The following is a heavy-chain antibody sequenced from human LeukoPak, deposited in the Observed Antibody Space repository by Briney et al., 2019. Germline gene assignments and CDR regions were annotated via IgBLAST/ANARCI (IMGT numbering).Heavy chain of an antibody. D-gene: IGHD2-15*01. CDR1: GFTFSSYG. V-gene: IGHV3-30*02. J-gene: IGHJ4*02. CDR3: AKSGLNRFDY. CDR2: IRYDGSNK. Sequence: AGGSLRLSCAASGFTFSSYGMHWVRQAPGKGLEWVAFIRYDGSNKYYADSVKGRFTISRDNSKNTLYLQMNSLRAEDTAVYFCAKSGLNRFDYWGQGTLVTVSS.